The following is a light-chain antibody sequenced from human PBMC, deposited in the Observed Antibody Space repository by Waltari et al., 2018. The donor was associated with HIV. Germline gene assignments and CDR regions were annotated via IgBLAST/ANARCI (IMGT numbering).Light chain of an antibody. CDR1: QTISSY. CDR3: QQSYSVPLT. V-gene: IGKV1-39*01. Sequence: DIQMTQSPSSLSASVGDRVTVTCRASQTISSYLNWFQQKPGKAPKLLIYAASSMQSGVPSRFSGSGSGTDFTLTISSLQPEDSATYYCQQSYSVPLTFGQGTKLEIK. J-gene: IGKJ2*01. CDR2: AAS.